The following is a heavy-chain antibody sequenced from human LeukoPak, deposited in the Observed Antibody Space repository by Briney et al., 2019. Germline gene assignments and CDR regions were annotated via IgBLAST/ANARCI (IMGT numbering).Heavy chain of an antibody. CDR2: INHSGST. D-gene: IGHD2-15*01. Sequence: SETLSLTCAVYGGSFSGYYWSWIRQPPGKGLEWIGEINHSGSTNYNPSLKSRVTISVDTSKNQFSLKLGSVTAADTAVYYCARGRRDIVVVVAAPDWFDPWGQGTLVTVSS. CDR3: ARGRRDIVVVVAAPDWFDP. V-gene: IGHV4-34*01. J-gene: IGHJ5*02. CDR1: GGSFSGYY.